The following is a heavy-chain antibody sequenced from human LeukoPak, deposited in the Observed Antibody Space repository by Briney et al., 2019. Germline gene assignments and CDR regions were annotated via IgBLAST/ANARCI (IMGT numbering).Heavy chain of an antibody. CDR3: ARGRDYYSSGWYAY. D-gene: IGHD6-19*01. Sequence: GGSLRLSCAASGFTFSSYSMNWVRQAPGKGLEWVSSISSSSSYIYYADSVKGRFTVSRDNAKNSLYLQMNSLRAEDTAVYYCARGRDYYSSGWYAYWGQGTLVTVSS. J-gene: IGHJ4*02. CDR1: GFTFSSYS. CDR2: ISSSSSYI. V-gene: IGHV3-21*01.